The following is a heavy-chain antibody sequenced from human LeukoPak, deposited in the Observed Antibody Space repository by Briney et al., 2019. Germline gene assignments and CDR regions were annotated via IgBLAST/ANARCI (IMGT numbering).Heavy chain of an antibody. D-gene: IGHD2-15*01. J-gene: IGHJ4*02. Sequence: GKSLRLSCAASGFTFRSYAIHWVRQAPGKGLEWVAFISWDGTIKYYADSVKGRFTISRDNSKNTLYLQMNSLRAEDTAVYYCAKGAPYCSGGSCYYYWGQGTLVTVSS. V-gene: IGHV3-30-3*01. CDR3: AKGAPYCSGGSCYYY. CDR2: ISWDGTIK. CDR1: GFTFRSYA.